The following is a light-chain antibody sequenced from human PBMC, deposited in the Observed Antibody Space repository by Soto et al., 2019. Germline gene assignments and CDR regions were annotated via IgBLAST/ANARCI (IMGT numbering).Light chain of an antibody. V-gene: IGKV1-33*01. CDR2: DAY. Sequence: DIQMTQSPSSLSASVGDRVTIACQASQDISNYLSWYQQKPGKAPKLLIYDAYNLESGVPARFSGRGSGTDFTLTINNLQPEDLATYYCQQYDSIPLSFGQGTKLEIK. CDR3: QQYDSIPLS. J-gene: IGKJ2*01. CDR1: QDISNY.